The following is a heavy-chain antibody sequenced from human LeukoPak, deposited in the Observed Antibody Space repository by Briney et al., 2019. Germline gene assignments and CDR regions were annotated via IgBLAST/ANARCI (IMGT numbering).Heavy chain of an antibody. Sequence: ASVKVSCKASGGTFSSYAISWVRQAPGQGLEWMGGIIPIFGTANYAQKFQGRVTITADESTSTAYMELSSLRSEDTAIYYCAKDRWSGFSQIDYWGQGTLVTVSS. V-gene: IGHV1-69*13. J-gene: IGHJ4*02. CDR1: GGTFSSYA. CDR2: IIPIFGTA. CDR3: AKDRWSGFSQIDY. D-gene: IGHD3-3*01.